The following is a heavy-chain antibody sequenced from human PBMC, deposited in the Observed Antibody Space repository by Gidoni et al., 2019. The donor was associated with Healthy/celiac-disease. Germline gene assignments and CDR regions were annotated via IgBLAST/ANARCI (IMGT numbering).Heavy chain of an antibody. CDR2: IYPGDSDT. CDR3: ARHVKGAARPGSGAFDI. Sequence: EVQLVQSGAEVNKPGESLTISCKGSGYSFTSYWIGWVRQMPGKGLEWRGIIYPGDSDTRDSPSFQGQVTISADKSISTAYLQWSSLKASDTAMYYCARHVKGAARPGSGAFDIWGQGTMVTVSS. J-gene: IGHJ3*02. D-gene: IGHD6-6*01. V-gene: IGHV5-51*01. CDR1: GYSFTSYW.